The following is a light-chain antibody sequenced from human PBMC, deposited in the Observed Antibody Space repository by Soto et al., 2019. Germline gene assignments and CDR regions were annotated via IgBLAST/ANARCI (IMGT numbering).Light chain of an antibody. CDR1: SGHSSYA. Sequence: QLVLTQSPSASASLGASVKLTCTLSSGHSSYAIAWHQQQPEKGPRYLMKLNSDGSHSKGDGIPDRFSGSSSGAKRYLTISRLQSEDEADYYCQTWGTGILVFGGGTKVTVL. CDR3: QTWGTGILV. V-gene: IGLV4-69*01. CDR2: LNSDGSH. J-gene: IGLJ2*01.